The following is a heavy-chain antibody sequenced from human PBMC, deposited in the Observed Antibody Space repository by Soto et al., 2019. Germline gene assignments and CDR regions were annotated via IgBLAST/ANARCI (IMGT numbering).Heavy chain of an antibody. D-gene: IGHD4-17*01. CDR2: IWYDGSNK. CDR3: ARAVDGDYISVNFYYGMDV. CDR1: GFTFSSYA. J-gene: IGHJ6*02. V-gene: IGHV3-33*08. Sequence: VQLLESGGGLVQPGGSLRLSCAASGFTFSSYAMSWVRQAPGKGLEWVAVIWYDGSNKYYADSVKGRFTISRDDPQNRLYLQMNSLRAEDTAVYYCARAVDGDYISVNFYYGMDVWGQGTTVTVSS.